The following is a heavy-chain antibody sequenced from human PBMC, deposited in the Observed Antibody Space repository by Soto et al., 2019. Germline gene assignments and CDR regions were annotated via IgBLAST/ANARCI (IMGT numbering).Heavy chain of an antibody. J-gene: IGHJ6*04. CDR3: ARVGPYYYYYYGMDV. V-gene: IGHV1-69*01. CDR2: IIPIFGTA. D-gene: IGHD3-10*01. Sequence: QVQLVQSGAEVKKPGSSVKVSCKASGGTFSSYAISWVRQAPGQGLEWMGGIIPIFGTANYAQKLQGRVKITADESTSTAYRELSSLRSEDRAVYYCARVGPYYYYYYGMDVWGKGTTVTVSS. CDR1: GGTFSSYA.